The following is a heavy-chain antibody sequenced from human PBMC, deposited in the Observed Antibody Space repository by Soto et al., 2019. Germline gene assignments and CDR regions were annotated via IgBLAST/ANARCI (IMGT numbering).Heavy chain of an antibody. J-gene: IGHJ4*02. CDR1: GFNFNIFA. V-gene: IGHV3-23*01. Sequence: VGSLRLSCAASGFNFNIFAMNWVRQAPGKGLEWVSGISGGGGSTYYADSVKGRFTISRDNSKNTLYLQMNSLRAEDTAVYYCAKDPTSYDSSAQFDSWGQGT. D-gene: IGHD3-22*01. CDR3: AKDPTSYDSSAQFDS. CDR2: ISGGGGST.